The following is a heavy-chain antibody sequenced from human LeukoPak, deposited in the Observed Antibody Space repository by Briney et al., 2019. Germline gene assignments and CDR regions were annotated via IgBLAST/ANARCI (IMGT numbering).Heavy chain of an antibody. V-gene: IGHV4-34*01. Sequence: PAETLSLTCAVYGGSFSGYYWSWIRQPPGKGLEWIGEINHCGSTNYNPSLKSRVTLSVDTSKNQFSLKLSSVTAADTAVYYCARVRIRVVVVAATPNYFDYWGQGTLVTVSS. CDR3: ARVRIRVVVVAATPNYFDY. J-gene: IGHJ4*02. CDR2: INHCGST. CDR1: GGSFSGYY. D-gene: IGHD2-15*01.